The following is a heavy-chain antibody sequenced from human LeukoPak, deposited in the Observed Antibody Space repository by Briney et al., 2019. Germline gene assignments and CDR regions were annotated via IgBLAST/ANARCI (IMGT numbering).Heavy chain of an antibody. CDR3: ARGAGYSYVHDAFDI. CDR1: GGSISSSSYY. CDR2: IYYSGST. D-gene: IGHD5-18*01. V-gene: IGHV4-39*07. Sequence: PSETLSLTCTVSGGSISSSSYYWGWIRQPPGKGLEWIGSIYYSGSTYYNPSLKSRVTISVDTSKNQFSLKLSSVTAADTAVYYCARGAGYSYVHDAFDIWGQGTMVTVSS. J-gene: IGHJ3*02.